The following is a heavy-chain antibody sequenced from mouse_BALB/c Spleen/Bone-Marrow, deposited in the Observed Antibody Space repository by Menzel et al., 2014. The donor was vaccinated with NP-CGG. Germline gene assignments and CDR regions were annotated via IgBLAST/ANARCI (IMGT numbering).Heavy chain of an antibody. V-gene: IGHV5-6-5*01. CDR3: ARDDYDDQYYFDY. J-gene: IGHJ2*01. CDR2: ISSGGST. CDR1: GFTFSSYA. Sequence: MLVESGGGLVKPGGFLKLSCAASGFTFSSYAMSWVRQTPEKRLEWVASISSGGSTYYPDSVKGRFTIYRDNARNILYLQMSSLRSEDTAMYYCARDDYDDQYYFDYWGQGTTLTVSS. D-gene: IGHD2-4*01.